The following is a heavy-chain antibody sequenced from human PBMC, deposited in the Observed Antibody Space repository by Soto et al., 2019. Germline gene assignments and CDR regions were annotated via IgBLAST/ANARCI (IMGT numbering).Heavy chain of an antibody. Sequence: EVQLLESGGGLVQPGGSLRLSCAASGFTVSSYAMRWVRQAPVKGLEWVSAISGSGGSTYYADSVKGRFTISRDNSKNTLYRQMNRLRAEDTAVYYFARRGSGSYYDYWGQGTLVTVSS. J-gene: IGHJ4*02. D-gene: IGHD1-26*01. CDR3: ARRGSGSYYDY. CDR2: ISGSGGST. V-gene: IGHV3-23*01. CDR1: GFTVSSYA.